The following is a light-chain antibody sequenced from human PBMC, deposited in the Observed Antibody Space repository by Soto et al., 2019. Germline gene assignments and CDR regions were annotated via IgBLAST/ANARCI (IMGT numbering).Light chain of an antibody. CDR1: QSVSTN. CDR2: GAF. Sequence: EILMTQSPSILSLSPGERATLSCRASQSVSTNLAWYQQKTGKAPRLLIYGAFNRATGIPERFSGSGSAKDFTLTISRLQPADFALYYCQQYNDWTRTFGHGTKVDIK. CDR3: QQYNDWTRT. V-gene: IGKV3-15*01. J-gene: IGKJ1*01.